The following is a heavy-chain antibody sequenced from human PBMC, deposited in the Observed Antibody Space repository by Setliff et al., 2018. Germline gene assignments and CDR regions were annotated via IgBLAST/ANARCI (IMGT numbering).Heavy chain of an antibody. Sequence: GGSLRLSCAASGFIVSDKHMTWLRQAPGRGLEWVSVIYNSDSTYYADSVKGRFTISRDNAKNSLYLQMNSLRAEDTALYYCARDNDGSGSYYPWFDPWGQGTLVTVSS. V-gene: IGHV3-53*01. J-gene: IGHJ5*02. CDR1: GFIVSDKH. D-gene: IGHD3-10*01. CDR3: ARDNDGSGSYYPWFDP. CDR2: IYNSDST.